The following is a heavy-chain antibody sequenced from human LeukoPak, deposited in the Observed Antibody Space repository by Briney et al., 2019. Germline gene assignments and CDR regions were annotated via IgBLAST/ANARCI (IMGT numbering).Heavy chain of an antibody. CDR3: ARAPTSLSNPYYFDY. CDR1: GYSFTDYW. J-gene: IGHJ4*02. V-gene: IGHV5-51*06. D-gene: IGHD4-11*01. CDR2: IYPGDSGT. Sequence: GEPLKISCQGSGYSFTDYWIGWVRQMPGKGLEWMGIIYPGDSGTRYSPSFRGHVTISADNSISTASLQWIRLEASDTAVYYCARAPTSLSNPYYFDYWGQGTLVTVSS.